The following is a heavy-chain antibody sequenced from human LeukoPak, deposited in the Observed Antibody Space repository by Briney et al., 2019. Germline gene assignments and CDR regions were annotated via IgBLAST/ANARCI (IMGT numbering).Heavy chain of an antibody. CDR2: INPNTGNP. Sequence: ASAKVSCKASGYTFTNYAMNWVRQAPGQGLEWMGWINPNTGNPAYAQGFTGRFVFSLDTSVTTTYLQISGLKAEDTAVYYCARAYQPLGGLSFPDSWGQGTLVTVSS. D-gene: IGHD3-16*02. CDR1: GYTFTNYA. V-gene: IGHV7-4-1*02. CDR3: ARAYQPLGGLSFPDS. J-gene: IGHJ5*01.